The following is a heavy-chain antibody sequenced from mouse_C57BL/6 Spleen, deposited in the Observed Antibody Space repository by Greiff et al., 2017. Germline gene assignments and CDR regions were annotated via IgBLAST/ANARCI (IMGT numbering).Heavy chain of an antibody. CDR1: GFTFSDYY. V-gene: IGHV5-12*01. Sequence: EVQGVESGGGLVQPGGSLKLSCAASGFTFSDYYMYWVRQTPEKRLEWVAYISNGGGSTYYPDTVKGRFTISRDNAKNTLYLQMSRLKSEDTAMYYCARMFGYYFDYWGQGTTLTVSS. J-gene: IGHJ2*01. D-gene: IGHD2-2*01. CDR2: ISNGGGST. CDR3: ARMFGYYFDY.